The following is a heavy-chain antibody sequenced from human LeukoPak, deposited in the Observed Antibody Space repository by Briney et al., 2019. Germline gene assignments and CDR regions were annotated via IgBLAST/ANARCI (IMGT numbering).Heavy chain of an antibody. CDR2: INAGNDNT. D-gene: IGHD4/OR15-4a*01. CDR3: TRDSRLTFDY. V-gene: IGHV1-3*01. CDR1: GYTFTNYL. Sequence: GASVKVSCKASGYTFTNYLMHWVRQAPGQRLEWMGWINAGNDNTKYSQNFQGRVTITRDTSASTAYMELSSLRSEDTAVYCCTRDSRLTFDYWGQGTLVTVSS. J-gene: IGHJ4*02.